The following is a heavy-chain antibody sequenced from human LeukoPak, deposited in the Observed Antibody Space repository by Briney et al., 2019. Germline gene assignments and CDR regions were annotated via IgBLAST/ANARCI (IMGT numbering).Heavy chain of an antibody. CDR2: ISGSGGST. D-gene: IGHD6-19*01. J-gene: IGHJ4*02. CDR1: GFTFSSYA. Sequence: GGSLRLSCAASGFTFSSYAMSWVRQAPGKGLEWVSAISGSGGSTYYADSVKGRFTISRDNSKNTLYLQMNSLRAEDTAVYYCAKDSHSSGWSRPFGYWGQGTLVTVSS. V-gene: IGHV3-23*01. CDR3: AKDSHSSGWSRPFGY.